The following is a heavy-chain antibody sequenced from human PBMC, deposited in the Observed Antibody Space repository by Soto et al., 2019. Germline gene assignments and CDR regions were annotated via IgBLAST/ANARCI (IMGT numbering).Heavy chain of an antibody. J-gene: IGHJ4*02. V-gene: IGHV3-21*01. CDR2: ISSSSSYI. Sequence: EVQLVESGGGLVKPGGSLRLSCAASGFTFSSYSMNWVRQAPGQGLEWVSSISSSSSYIYYADSVKGRFTISRDNAKNSLYLQMNSLRAEDTAVYYCARVYYYGSGSEWYFDYWGQGTLVTVSS. CDR3: ARVYYYGSGSEWYFDY. D-gene: IGHD3-10*01. CDR1: GFTFSSYS.